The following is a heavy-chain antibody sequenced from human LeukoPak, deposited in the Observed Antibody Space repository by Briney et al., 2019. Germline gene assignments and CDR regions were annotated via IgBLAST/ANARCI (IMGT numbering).Heavy chain of an antibody. CDR2: IYYSGST. D-gene: IGHD3-10*01. CDR1: GGSISSSSYY. J-gene: IGHJ4*02. CDR3: ARAMALFDY. V-gene: IGHV4-39*07. Sequence: SETLSLTCTVSGGSISSSSYYWGWIRQPPGKGLEWIGSIYYSGSTYYNPSLKSRVTISVDTSKNQFSLKLSSVTAADTAVYYCARAMALFDYWGQGTLVTVSS.